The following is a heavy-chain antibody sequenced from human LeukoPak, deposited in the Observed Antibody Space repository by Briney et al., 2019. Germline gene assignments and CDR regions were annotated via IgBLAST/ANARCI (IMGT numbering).Heavy chain of an antibody. Sequence: SETLSLTCAVYGGSFSGYYWSWIRQPPGKGLEWIGEINHSGSTNHNPSLKSRVTISVDTSKNQFSLKLSSVTAADTAVYYCARAASIVVVPAAMGRYFDYWGQGTLVTVSS. D-gene: IGHD2-2*01. J-gene: IGHJ4*02. CDR3: ARAASIVVVPAAMGRYFDY. CDR1: GGSFSGYY. V-gene: IGHV4-34*01. CDR2: INHSGST.